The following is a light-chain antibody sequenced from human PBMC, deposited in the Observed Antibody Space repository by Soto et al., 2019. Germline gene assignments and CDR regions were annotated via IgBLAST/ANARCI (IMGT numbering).Light chain of an antibody. CDR3: QQYASSPLT. Sequence: EIVLTQSPGTLSVSPGERATLSCRASQSVGRNYLAWYQQKPGQAPRLLIYDASSRATGIPDRFRGSGSGTDFTLTISRLESEDFAVYYCQQYASSPLTFGGGTKVETK. CDR2: DAS. V-gene: IGKV3-20*01. CDR1: QSVGRNY. J-gene: IGKJ4*01.